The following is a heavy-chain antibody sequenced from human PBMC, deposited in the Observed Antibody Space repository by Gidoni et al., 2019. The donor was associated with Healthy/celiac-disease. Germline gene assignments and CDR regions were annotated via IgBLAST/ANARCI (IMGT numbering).Heavy chain of an antibody. J-gene: IGHJ1*01. CDR2: IHPSGGST. CDR3: ARGHYYDSSGYYYPTPFGYFQH. V-gene: IGHV1-46*01. D-gene: IGHD3-22*01. Sequence: QVQLVQSGAEVTKPGASVKFSCQASGYTFTSSYMHCVRQASGQGLEWMGIIHPSGGSTSYAQKFQGRVTMTRDTSTSTVYMELSSLRSEDTAVYYCARGHYYDSSGYYYPTPFGYFQHWGQGTLVTVSS. CDR1: GYTFTSSY.